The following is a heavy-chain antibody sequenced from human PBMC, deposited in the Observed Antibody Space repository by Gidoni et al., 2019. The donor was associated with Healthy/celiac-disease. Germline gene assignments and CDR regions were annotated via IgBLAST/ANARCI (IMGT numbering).Heavy chain of an antibody. CDR1: GFTFISYG. CDR3: ARDYSMGGEYRGYDSGFDY. V-gene: IGHV3-33*01. Sequence: QVQLVESGGGVVQPGRSLTLSCAASGFTFISYGMPWVRQAPGKGLEWVAVIWYDGSNKYYADAVKGRFTISRDNSKNTLYLQRNSLRAEDTAVYYCARDYSMGGEYRGYDSGFDYWGQGTLVTVSS. CDR2: IWYDGSNK. D-gene: IGHD5-12*01. J-gene: IGHJ4*02.